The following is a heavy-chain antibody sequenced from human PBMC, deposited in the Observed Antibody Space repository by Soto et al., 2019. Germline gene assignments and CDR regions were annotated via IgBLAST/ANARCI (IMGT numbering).Heavy chain of an antibody. D-gene: IGHD6-19*01. CDR1: GFTFSSYA. V-gene: IGHV3-23*01. CDR3: AKRLSGSWYSSGWYAVY. CDR2: ISGSGGST. J-gene: IGHJ4*02. Sequence: PGGSLRLSCAASGFTFSSYAMSWVRQAPGKGLEWVSAISGSGGSTYYADSVKGRFTISRDNSKNTLYLQMNSLRAEDTAVYYCAKRLSGSWYSSGWYAVYWGQGTLVTVSS.